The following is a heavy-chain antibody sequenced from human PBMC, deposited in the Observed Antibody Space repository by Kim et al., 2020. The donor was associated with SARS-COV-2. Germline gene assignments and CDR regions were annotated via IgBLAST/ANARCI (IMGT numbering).Heavy chain of an antibody. CDR1: GASVSGGIYL. J-gene: IGHJ4*02. Sequence: SETLSLTCSVSGASVSGGIYLWSWIRQPPGKGLEWIGYVYNSGGNTNYNPSLRGRVTISMDTSKNQFSLNLRSVTAADTAVYYCARDGSVGYSSGWYFFWGQGTLVSVSS. CDR3: ARDGSVGYSSGWYFF. V-gene: IGHV4-61*01. D-gene: IGHD6-19*01. CDR2: VYNSGGNT.